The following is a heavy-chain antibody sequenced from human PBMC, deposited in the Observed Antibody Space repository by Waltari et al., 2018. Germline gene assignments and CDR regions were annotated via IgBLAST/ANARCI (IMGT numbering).Heavy chain of an antibody. Sequence: QVQLQQWGAGLLKPSETLSITCDVSGGSFSGYYWTWIHQPPGKGLDWIGEIYHSGRTNYNPSLKSRVRMSADTSKIQISLSLTSMPAADTAVYYCARGRIVGVTRWFDPWGQGTPVTVSS. J-gene: IGHJ5*02. CDR2: IYHSGRT. CDR1: GGSFSGYY. CDR3: ARGRIVGVTRWFDP. D-gene: IGHD1-26*01. V-gene: IGHV4-34*01.